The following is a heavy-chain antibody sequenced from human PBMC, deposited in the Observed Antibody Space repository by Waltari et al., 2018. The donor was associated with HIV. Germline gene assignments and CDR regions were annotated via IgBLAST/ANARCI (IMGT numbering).Heavy chain of an antibody. V-gene: IGHV4-34*02. CDR1: GGAFNNFF. CDR2: INHSGKN. CDR3: VRRRWRTTMVFLVKGGVFDI. J-gene: IGHJ3*02. Sequence: QVQLQQWGAGLMKPAETLSLNCAVYGGAFNNFFWSFVRQSPGKDFEWIGEINHSGKNDYNPSHKGRVSLSIDPSKKQFSLQLTSMSVADTAKYYCVRRRWRTTMVFLVKGGVFDIWGQGTEVTVSS. D-gene: IGHD2-8*01.